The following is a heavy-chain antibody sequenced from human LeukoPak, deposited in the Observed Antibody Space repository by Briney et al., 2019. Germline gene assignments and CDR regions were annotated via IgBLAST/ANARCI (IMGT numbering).Heavy chain of an antibody. CDR1: GFTFSSYA. Sequence: GGSLRLSCAASGFTFSSYAMSWVRQAPGKGLEWVSVIYSGGSTYYADSVKGRFTISRDNSKNTLYLQMNSLRAEDTAVYYCARETPEDYGDLIRDYYYMDVWGKGTTVTVSS. D-gene: IGHD4-17*01. V-gene: IGHV3-66*02. J-gene: IGHJ6*03. CDR3: ARETPEDYGDLIRDYYYMDV. CDR2: IYSGGST.